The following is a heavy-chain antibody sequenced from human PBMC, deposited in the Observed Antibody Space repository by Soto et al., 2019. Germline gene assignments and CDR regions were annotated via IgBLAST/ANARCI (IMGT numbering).Heavy chain of an antibody. J-gene: IGHJ5*02. CDR3: TSGSHGDSDWLDWFDP. Sequence: EVQLVESGGGLVQPGGSLKVSCAASGLTFSGSAIHWVRQASGRGLEWVGRVRSKTNNYATAYSASVKGRFTISRDDSKNTAFLQMNSLKTEDTAVYFCTSGSHGDSDWLDWFDPWGQGTLVTVSS. D-gene: IGHD4-17*01. V-gene: IGHV3-73*02. CDR1: GLTFSGSA. CDR2: VRSKTNNYAT.